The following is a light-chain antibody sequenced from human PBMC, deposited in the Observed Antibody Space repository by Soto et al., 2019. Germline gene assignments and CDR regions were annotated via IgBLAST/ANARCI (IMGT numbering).Light chain of an antibody. CDR3: TSYESSRGGYV. J-gene: IGLJ1*01. V-gene: IGLV1-40*01. CDR2: SDT. Sequence: PSVSGATGQSVNISLTRSNCNVGAAYIVHRDQQLPGTAPRLLMYSDTTRPSGVADRFSASKSGTTASLVISGLQAEDEADYYRTSYESSRGGYVLGTGTKVTVL. CDR1: NCNVGAAYI.